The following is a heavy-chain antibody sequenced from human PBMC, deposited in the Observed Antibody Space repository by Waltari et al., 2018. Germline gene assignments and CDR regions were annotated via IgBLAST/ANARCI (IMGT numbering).Heavy chain of an antibody. CDR3: ARDESGSGSYPQLDY. D-gene: IGHD1-26*01. J-gene: IGHJ4*02. CDR1: GGTFSSYA. V-gene: IGHV1-69*01. CDR2: SIPIFGTA. Sequence: QVQLVQSGAEVKKPGSSVKVSCKASGGTFSSYAISWVRQAPGQGIEWMGGSIPIFGTAKYDQKFQGRVTINADESTSTAYMELSSLRSEDTAVYYCARDESGSGSYPQLDYWGQGTLVTVSS.